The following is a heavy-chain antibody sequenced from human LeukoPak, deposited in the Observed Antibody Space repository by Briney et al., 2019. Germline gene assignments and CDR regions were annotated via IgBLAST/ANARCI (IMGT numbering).Heavy chain of an antibody. V-gene: IGHV3-7*01. CDR2: IKEVGSDK. J-gene: IGHJ4*02. CDR1: GFTPTKNL. D-gene: IGHD1-14*01. CDR3: AREVWGPEY. Sequence: GASLKLSCAAPGFTPTKNLMTSVRQAPGEGLEWVGNIKEVGSDKSYVSSVKGRFTISRDNCKSSVYLQISSLRAEDTAVYYCAREVWGPEYWGQGTLVTVSA.